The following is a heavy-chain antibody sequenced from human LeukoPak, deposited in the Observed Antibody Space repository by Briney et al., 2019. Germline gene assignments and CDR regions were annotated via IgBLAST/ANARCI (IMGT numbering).Heavy chain of an antibody. Sequence: SETLSLTCTVSGASISDGDYYWSWIRQPAGRGLEWIVRIYTSGSTNYNPSLESRVSISVDTSRNHFSLTLTSVTAADTAVYFCAGRYLPKTVTTFDYGGQGTLVTVSS. CDR1: GASISDGDYY. D-gene: IGHD4-17*01. J-gene: IGHJ4*02. CDR2: IYTSGST. V-gene: IGHV4-61*02. CDR3: AGRYLPKTVTTFDY.